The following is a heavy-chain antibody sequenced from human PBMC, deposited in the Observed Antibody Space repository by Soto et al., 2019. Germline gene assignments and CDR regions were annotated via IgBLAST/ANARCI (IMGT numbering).Heavy chain of an antibody. D-gene: IGHD3-10*01. CDR3: AKLHPAASGSFSGL. CDR2: ISSSGSTI. Sequence: GGSLRLSCAASGFTFSDYYMSWIRQAPGKGLEWVSYISSSGSTIYYADSVKGRFTISRDNAKNSLYLQMNSLRAEDTAIYYCAKLHPAASGSFSGLWGQGTQVTVS. CDR1: GFTFSDYY. V-gene: IGHV3-11*01. J-gene: IGHJ1*01.